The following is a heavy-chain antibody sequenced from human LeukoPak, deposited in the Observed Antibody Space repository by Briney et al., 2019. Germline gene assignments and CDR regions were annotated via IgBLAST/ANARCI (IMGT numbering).Heavy chain of an antibody. Sequence: PGGSLRLSCAASGFTFSDHYMDWVRQAPGKGLEWVGRTRNKANSYTTEYAASVKGRFTISRDDSKNSLYLQMNSLKTEDTAVYYCARVSSSMGLYYYYGMDVWGQGTTVTVSS. CDR1: GFTFSDHY. J-gene: IGHJ6*02. D-gene: IGHD2-2*01. V-gene: IGHV3-72*01. CDR3: ARVSSSMGLYYYYGMDV. CDR2: TRNKANSYTT.